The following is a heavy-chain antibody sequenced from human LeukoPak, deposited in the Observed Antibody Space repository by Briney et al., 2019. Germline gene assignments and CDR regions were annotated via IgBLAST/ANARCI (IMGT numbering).Heavy chain of an antibody. CDR3: ARDTGITMVRGVIDY. Sequence: ASVKVSCKASGYTFTSYGISWVRQAPEQGLEWMGWISAYNGNTNYAQKLQGRVTMTTDTSTSTAYMELRSLRSDDTAVYYCARDTGITMVRGVIDYWGQGTLVTVSS. V-gene: IGHV1-18*01. CDR1: GYTFTSYG. D-gene: IGHD3-10*01. J-gene: IGHJ4*02. CDR2: ISAYNGNT.